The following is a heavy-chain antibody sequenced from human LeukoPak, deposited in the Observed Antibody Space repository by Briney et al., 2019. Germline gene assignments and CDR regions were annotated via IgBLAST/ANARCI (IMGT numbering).Heavy chain of an antibody. CDR1: GGSIGSSSYY. J-gene: IGHJ4*02. V-gene: IGHV4-39*07. CDR3: ATPSPPLRWQDY. CDR2: IYYSGST. D-gene: IGHD4-23*01. Sequence: PSETLSLTCTVSGGSIGSSSYYWGWIRQPPGKGLEWIGSIYYSGSTYYNPSLKSRVTISVDTSKNQFSLKLSSVTAADTAVYYCATPSPPLRWQDYWGQGTLVTVSS.